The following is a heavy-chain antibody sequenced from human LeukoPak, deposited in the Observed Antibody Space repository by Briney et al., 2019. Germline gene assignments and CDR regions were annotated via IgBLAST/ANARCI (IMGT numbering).Heavy chain of an antibody. CDR1: GHTFTGYY. Sequence: ASVKVSCKASGHTFTGYYMHWVRQAPGQGLEWMGWINPNSGGTNYAQKFQGRVTMTRDTSISTAYMELSRLRSDDTAVYYCARVIAVAGTKYYGMDVWGQGTTVTVSS. CDR2: INPNSGGT. D-gene: IGHD6-19*01. CDR3: ARVIAVAGTKYYGMDV. J-gene: IGHJ6*02. V-gene: IGHV1-2*02.